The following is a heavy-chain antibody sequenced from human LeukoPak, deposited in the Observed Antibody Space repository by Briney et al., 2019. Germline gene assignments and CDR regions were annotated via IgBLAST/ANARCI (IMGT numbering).Heavy chain of an antibody. CDR1: GFTVSSNY. V-gene: IGHV3-53*05. CDR2: IYSGGST. Sequence: PGGSLRLSCAASGFTVSSNYMSWVRQAPGKGLEWVSVIYSGGSTYYADSVKGRFTISRDNAKNSLYLQMNSLRAEDTAVYYCARDRGDIVVVIAIYAFDIWGQGTMVTVSS. D-gene: IGHD2-21*01. CDR3: ARDRGDIVVVIAIYAFDI. J-gene: IGHJ3*02.